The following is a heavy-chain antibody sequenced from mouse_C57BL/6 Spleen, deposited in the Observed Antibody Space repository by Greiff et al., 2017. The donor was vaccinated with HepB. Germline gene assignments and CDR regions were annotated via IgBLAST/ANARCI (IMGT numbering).Heavy chain of an antibody. D-gene: IGHD1-1*01. Sequence: VKLQESGAELARPGASVKLSCKASGYTFTSYGISWVKQRTGQGLEWIGEIYPRSGNTYYNEKFKGKATLTADKSSSTAYMELRSLTSEDSAVYFCANYYYGSRRGFAYWGQGTLVTVSA. V-gene: IGHV1-81*01. CDR1: GYTFTSYG. CDR2: IYPRSGNT. J-gene: IGHJ3*01. CDR3: ANYYYGSRRGFAY.